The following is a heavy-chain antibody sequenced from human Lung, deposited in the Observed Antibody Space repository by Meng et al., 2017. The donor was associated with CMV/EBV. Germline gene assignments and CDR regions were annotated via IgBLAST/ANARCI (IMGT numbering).Heavy chain of an antibody. CDR2: INHSGST. CDR1: GGSFSGYY. CDR3: ARATYYDFWSGYPYFDY. V-gene: IGHV4-34*01. J-gene: IGHJ4*02. D-gene: IGHD3-3*01. Sequence: SXTXSLXCAVYGGSFSGYYWSWIRQPPGKGLEWIGEINHSGSTNYNPSLKSRVTISVDTSKNQFSLKLSSVTAADTAVYYCARATYYDFWSGYPYFDYWGQGTLVTVSS.